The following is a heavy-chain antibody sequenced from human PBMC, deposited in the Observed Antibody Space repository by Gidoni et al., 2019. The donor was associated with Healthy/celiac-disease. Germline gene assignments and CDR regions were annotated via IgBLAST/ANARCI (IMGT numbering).Heavy chain of an antibody. D-gene: IGHD6-13*01. CDR3: ARDLGRWYNWFDP. Sequence: QVQLVESGGGVVQPGRSLRLSCAAPGFTFSSYAMHWARQAPGKGLEWVAVISYDGSNKYYADSVKGRFTISRDNSKNTLYLQMNSLRAEDTAVYYCARDLGRWYNWFDPWGQGTLVTVSS. V-gene: IGHV3-30-3*01. CDR2: ISYDGSNK. CDR1: GFTFSSYA. J-gene: IGHJ5*02.